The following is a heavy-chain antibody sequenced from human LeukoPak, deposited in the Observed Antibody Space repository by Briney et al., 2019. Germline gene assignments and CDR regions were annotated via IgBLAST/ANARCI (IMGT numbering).Heavy chain of an antibody. CDR2: IYYSGST. V-gene: IGHV4-59*01. CDR3: ASYFGVAHRYFDY. CDR1: GGSISSYY. Sequence: SETLSLTCTVSGGSISSYYWSWIRQPPGKGLERIGYIYYSGSTNYNPSLKSRVTISVDTSKNQFSLKLSSVTAADTAVYYCASYFGVAHRYFDYWGQGTLVTVSS. D-gene: IGHD3-3*01. J-gene: IGHJ4*02.